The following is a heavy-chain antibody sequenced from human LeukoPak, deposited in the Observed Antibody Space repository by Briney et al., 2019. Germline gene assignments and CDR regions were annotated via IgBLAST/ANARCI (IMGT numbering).Heavy chain of an antibody. D-gene: IGHD1-26*01. CDR2: MNPNSGNT. CDR1: GYTFTSYD. J-gene: IGHJ4*02. Sequence: ASMKVSCKASGYTFTSYDINWVRQATGQGLEWMGWMNPNSGNTGYAQKFQGRVTITRNTSISTAYMELSSLRSEDTAVYYCAREGVGGGATEGLNYWGQGTLVTVSS. CDR3: AREGVGGGATEGLNY. V-gene: IGHV1-8*03.